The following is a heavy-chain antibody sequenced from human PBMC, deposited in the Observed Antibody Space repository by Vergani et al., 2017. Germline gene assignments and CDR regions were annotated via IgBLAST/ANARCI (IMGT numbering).Heavy chain of an antibody. D-gene: IGHD4-11*01. J-gene: IGHJ6*03. CDR1: GFPFSDYG. CDR2: ISYDGNKK. Sequence: QVQLVESGGGEVQPGRSLRLSCSAAGFPFSDYGVHWVRQAPGEGLEWVSVISYDGNKKNYADSVKGRLTISRDNSKNTLYLEMNALRAEDTAVYYCARDFLTRVTTLDYYYMGVWGKGTTVTVSS. V-gene: IGHV3-30*03. CDR3: ARDFLTRVTTLDYYYMGV.